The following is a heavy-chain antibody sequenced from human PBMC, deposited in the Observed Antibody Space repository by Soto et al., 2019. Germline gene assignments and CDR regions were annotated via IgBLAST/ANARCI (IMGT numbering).Heavy chain of an antibody. CDR1: GFTFSSYS. J-gene: IGHJ4*02. CDR3: VRDEDYYGSGRNDY. Sequence: EVQLVESGGGLVKPGGSLRLSCAASGFTFSSYSMNWVRQAPGKGLEWVSSISSSSSYIYYADSVKGRFTISRDNAKNSLYLQMNSLRAEDTAVYYCVRDEDYYGSGRNDYWGQGTLVIVSS. CDR2: ISSSSSYI. V-gene: IGHV3-21*01. D-gene: IGHD3-10*01.